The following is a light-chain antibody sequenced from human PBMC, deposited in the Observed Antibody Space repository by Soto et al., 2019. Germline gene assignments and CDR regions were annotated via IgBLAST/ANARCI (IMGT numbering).Light chain of an antibody. CDR2: DVS. V-gene: IGLV2-14*03. Sequence: QSVLTQPASVSGSPGQSITISCTGTSSDVGGYNYVSWYQQHPGKAPKFMIYDVSTRPSGVSNRFSGSKSGNTASLTISGLQAEDEADYYCSSYTSSGTVLFGGGTKATVL. J-gene: IGLJ2*01. CDR1: SSDVGGYNY. CDR3: SSYTSSGTVL.